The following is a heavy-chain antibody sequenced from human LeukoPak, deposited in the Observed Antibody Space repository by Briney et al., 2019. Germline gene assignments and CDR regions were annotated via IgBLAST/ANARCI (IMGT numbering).Heavy chain of an antibody. D-gene: IGHD3-10*01. CDR3: ARDGPSYYYGSGSFDY. CDR1: GFTFSSYS. Sequence: GGSLRLSCAASGFTFSSYSMNWVRQAPGKGLEWVSYISSSSSTIYYADSVKGRFTISRDNAKNSLYLQMNGLRAEDTAVYYCARDGPSYYYGSGSFDYWGQGTLVTVSS. V-gene: IGHV3-48*01. CDR2: ISSSSSTI. J-gene: IGHJ4*02.